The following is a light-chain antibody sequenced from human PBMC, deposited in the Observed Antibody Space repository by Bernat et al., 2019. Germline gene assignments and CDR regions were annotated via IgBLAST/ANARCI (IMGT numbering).Light chain of an antibody. Sequence: QSALTQPASVSGSPGQSITISCTGTSSDVGGYNYVSWYQQHPGRAPKLMIYGVRDRPSGISNRFSGSKSGNTASLTISGLLAEDEADYYCSSYTSSSTLVFGGGTRLTVL. J-gene: IGLJ3*02. CDR2: GVR. CDR1: SSDVGGYNY. V-gene: IGLV2-14*03. CDR3: SSYTSSSTLV.